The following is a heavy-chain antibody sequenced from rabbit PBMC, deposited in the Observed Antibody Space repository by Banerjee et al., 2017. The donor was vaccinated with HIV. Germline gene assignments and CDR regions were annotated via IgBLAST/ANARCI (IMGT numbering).Heavy chain of an antibody. CDR3: TTDDGYGGMYFNL. Sequence: QSLEESGGDLVKPGASLTLTCKASGFSFSSSYYMCWVRQAPGKGLEWIGCIYTGSSGSTYYASWAKGRFTISKTSSTTVTLQMTSLTAADTATYFCTTDDGYGGMYFNLWGQGTLVTVS. D-gene: IGHD6-1*01. CDR2: IYTGSSGST. J-gene: IGHJ4*01. V-gene: IGHV1S40*01. CDR1: GFSFSSSYY.